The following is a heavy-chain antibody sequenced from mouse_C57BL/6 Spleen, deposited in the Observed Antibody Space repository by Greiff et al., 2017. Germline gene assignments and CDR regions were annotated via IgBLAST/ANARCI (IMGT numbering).Heavy chain of an antibody. CDR3: ARDGGDNGSSYRYDDD. Sequence: EVQLQQSGPELVKPGASVKISCKASGYSFTDYNMNWVKQSNGKSLEWIGVINPNYGTTSYNQKFKGKATLTVDQSSSTAYMQLNNLTSEDSSVYYLARDGGDNGSSYRYDDDWGTGTTVTFSS. D-gene: IGHD1-1*01. CDR2: INPNYGTT. V-gene: IGHV1-39*01. J-gene: IGHJ1*03. CDR1: GYSFTDYN.